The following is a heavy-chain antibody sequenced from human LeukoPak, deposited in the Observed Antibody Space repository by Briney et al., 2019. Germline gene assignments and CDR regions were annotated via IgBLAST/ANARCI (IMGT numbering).Heavy chain of an antibody. Sequence: GASVKVSCKASGYTFTGYYMHWVRQAPGQGLEWMGWINPNSGGTNYAQKFQGRVTMTRDTSISTAYMELSRLRSDDTAVYYCARDRHYYGSGSYLVGWFDPWGQGTLVTVSS. J-gene: IGHJ5*02. CDR3: ARDRHYYGSGSYLVGWFDP. CDR2: INPNSGGT. CDR1: GYTFTGYY. D-gene: IGHD3-10*01. V-gene: IGHV1-2*02.